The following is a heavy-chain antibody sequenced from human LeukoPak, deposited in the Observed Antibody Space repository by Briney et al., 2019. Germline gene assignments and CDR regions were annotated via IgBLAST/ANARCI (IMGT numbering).Heavy chain of an antibody. Sequence: SETLSLTCTVSGGSISSYYWSWIRQPPGKGLEWIGYIYYSGSTNYNPSLKSRVTISVDTSKNQFSLQLNFVTPEDTAVYYCARESGDYVKFDYWGQGTLVTVSS. CDR2: IYYSGST. D-gene: IGHD3-16*01. CDR3: ARESGDYVKFDY. J-gene: IGHJ4*02. V-gene: IGHV4-59*12. CDR1: GGSISSYY.